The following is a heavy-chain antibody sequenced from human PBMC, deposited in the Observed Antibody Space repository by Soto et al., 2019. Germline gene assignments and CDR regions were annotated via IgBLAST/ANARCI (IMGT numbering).Heavy chain of an antibody. D-gene: IGHD1-26*01. CDR3: ARHRYSGSYCEV. V-gene: IGHV4-39*01. J-gene: IGHJ4*02. CDR2: IYYSGST. Sequence: QLQLQESGPGLVKPSETLSLTCTVSGGSISSSSYYWGWIRQPPGKGLEWIGSIYYSGSTYYNPSLKRRVTISVDTSKNQFSLKLSSVIAADTAVYYCARHRYSGSYCEVWGQGTLVTVSS. CDR1: GGSISSSSYY.